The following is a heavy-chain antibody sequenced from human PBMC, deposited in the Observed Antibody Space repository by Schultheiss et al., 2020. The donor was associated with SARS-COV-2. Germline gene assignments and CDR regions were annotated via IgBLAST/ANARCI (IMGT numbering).Heavy chain of an antibody. D-gene: IGHD2-21*01. Sequence: SETLSLTCAVSGYSITSGYFWGWIRQPPGKGLEWIGEINHSGSTNYNPSLKSRVTISVDTSKNQFSLKVDSVTAADTAMYFCARVGRIGSGGDRPGALDNWGQGTLVTVSS. CDR2: INHSGST. CDR1: GYSITSGYF. CDR3: ARVGRIGSGGDRPGALDN. V-gene: IGHV4-38-2*01. J-gene: IGHJ4*02.